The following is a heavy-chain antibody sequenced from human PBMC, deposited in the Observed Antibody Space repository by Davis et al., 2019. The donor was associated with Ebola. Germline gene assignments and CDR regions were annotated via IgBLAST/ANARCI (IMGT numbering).Heavy chain of an antibody. Sequence: HTWGSLRLSCAASGFTFSTYWMYWVRQAPGQGLGWVSRIIDDGTVTNYADSVEGRFTIFRDNGKNTLYLQLHSLTAEDTAVYYCARGPAVTGTGNSFDLWGQGTGVTISS. CDR3: ARGPAVTGTGNSFDL. CDR1: GFTFSTYW. CDR2: IIDDGTVT. J-gene: IGHJ3*01. V-gene: IGHV3-74*01. D-gene: IGHD1-1*01.